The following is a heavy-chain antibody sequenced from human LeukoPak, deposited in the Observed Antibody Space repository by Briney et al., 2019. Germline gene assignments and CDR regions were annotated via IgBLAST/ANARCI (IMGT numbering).Heavy chain of an antibody. CDR1: GFTFSDYS. J-gene: IGHJ4*02. CDR3: ARSSVAVTPCLGY. V-gene: IGHV3-21*01. D-gene: IGHD2-15*01. Sequence: PGGSLRLSCAASGFTFSDYSMNWVRQAPRKGLEWVSSISSSSTYIYYEDSVKGRFTISRDNAKNSLYLQMSSLRAEDTAVYYCARSSVAVTPCLGYWGQGTLVTVSS. CDR2: ISSSSTYI.